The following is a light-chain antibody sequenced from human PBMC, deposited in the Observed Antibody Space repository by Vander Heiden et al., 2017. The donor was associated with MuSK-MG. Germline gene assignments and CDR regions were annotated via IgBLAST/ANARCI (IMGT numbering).Light chain of an antibody. V-gene: IGKV3-20*01. CDR1: QSVSRNY. J-gene: IGKJ2*01. Sequence: EIVLTQSPGTLSLSPGERGTLSCRASQSVSRNYVAWYQKKPGLPPRLLIYGASNRATGIPDRFSGSGSGTDFTLTITRLEPEDFAVYYCQQYCSSPPVTFGQGTRLEIK. CDR2: GAS. CDR3: QQYCSSPPVT.